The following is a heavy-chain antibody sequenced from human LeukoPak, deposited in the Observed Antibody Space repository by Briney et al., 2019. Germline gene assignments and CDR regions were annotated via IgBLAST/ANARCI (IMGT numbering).Heavy chain of an antibody. Sequence: GGSLRLSCAVSGFIFSNSWMNWVRQAPGKGLEWVASIDQDGSETNYVGSVRGRFSISRDNSKNSLFLQMNSLRVEDTAVYYCTTYPRLGGGDTATAFVSWGQGTLVTVSS. CDR3: TTYPRLGGGDTATAFVS. D-gene: IGHD2-21*02. CDR1: GFIFSNSW. J-gene: IGHJ4*02. CDR2: IDQDGSET. V-gene: IGHV3-7*01.